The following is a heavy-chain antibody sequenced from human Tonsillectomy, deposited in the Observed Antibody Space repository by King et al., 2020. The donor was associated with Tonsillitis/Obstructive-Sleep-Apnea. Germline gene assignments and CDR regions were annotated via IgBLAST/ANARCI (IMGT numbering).Heavy chain of an antibody. J-gene: IGHJ4*02. Sequence: DVQLVESGGGLVQPGGSLRLSCAASGFTFSSYAMSWVRQAPGKGLEWVSTISGGGDNTYYADSVKGRFTISRDNSKNTLYLQMNSLRTEDTAVYYCAKERSTSGWYHCHSLDYWGQGTLVTVSS. V-gene: IGHV3-23*04. CDR2: ISGGGDNT. CDR3: AKERSTSGWYHCHSLDY. D-gene: IGHD6-19*01. CDR1: GFTFSSYA.